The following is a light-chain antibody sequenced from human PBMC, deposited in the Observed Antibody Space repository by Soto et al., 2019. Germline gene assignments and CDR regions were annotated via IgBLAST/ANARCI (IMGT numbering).Light chain of an antibody. CDR1: QSITNY. J-gene: IGKJ1*01. CDR3: QQVKSYPRT. Sequence: DIQMTQSPSSLSASVGDRVTITCRASQSITNYLNWYQQKPGKAPNLLIYAASTLQSGVPSRFSGSGSGTEFTLTISSLQPEDFATYYCQQVKSYPRTFGQGTKVDIK. CDR2: AAS. V-gene: IGKV1-39*01.